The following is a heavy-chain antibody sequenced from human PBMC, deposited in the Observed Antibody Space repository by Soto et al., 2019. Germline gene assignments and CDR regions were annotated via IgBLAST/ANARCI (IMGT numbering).Heavy chain of an antibody. CDR1: GGSISSSSHY. D-gene: IGHD3-10*01. CDR2: IYYSGST. Sequence: QLLESGPGLVKPSETLSLTCTVSGGSISSSSHYWGWIRQPPGKGLEWIGSIYYSGSTYYNPSLKSRVTISVDTSKNQFSLKLSSVTAADTAVYYCAKGLLWFGEFPGWFDPWGQGTLVTVSS. V-gene: IGHV4-39*01. J-gene: IGHJ5*02. CDR3: AKGLLWFGEFPGWFDP.